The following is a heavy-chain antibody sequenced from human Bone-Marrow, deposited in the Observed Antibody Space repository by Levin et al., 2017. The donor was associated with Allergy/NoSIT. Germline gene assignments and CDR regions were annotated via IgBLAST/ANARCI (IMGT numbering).Heavy chain of an antibody. D-gene: IGHD3-22*01. J-gene: IGHJ4*02. CDR1: GDSITSNLYF. V-gene: IGHV4-39*07. Sequence: PSETLSLTCTVSGDSITSNLYFWAWIRQTPGKGLEWIGSIHNTGSTYYNPSLKSRVIISVDMSKNQISLKLTSVTAADTAVYFCARDRFYDSKTPFDFWGQGTLVTVSS. CDR3: ARDRFYDSKTPFDF. CDR2: IHNTGST.